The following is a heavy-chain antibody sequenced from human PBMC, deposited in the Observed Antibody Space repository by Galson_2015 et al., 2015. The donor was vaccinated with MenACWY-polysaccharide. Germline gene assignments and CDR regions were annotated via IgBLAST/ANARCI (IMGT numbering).Heavy chain of an antibody. CDR3: ARMIARKYAFADS. J-gene: IGHJ4*02. Sequence: SVKVSCKASGYKFTSYDINWVRQATGQGLEWMGWMNPNSGNTGYAQKFQGRVTMTSNSAMTTAYMELSSLRSEDTAVYYCARMIARKYAFADSWGQGTLVTVSS. CDR2: MNPNSGNT. D-gene: IGHD2-21*01. CDR1: GYKFTSYD. V-gene: IGHV1-8*01.